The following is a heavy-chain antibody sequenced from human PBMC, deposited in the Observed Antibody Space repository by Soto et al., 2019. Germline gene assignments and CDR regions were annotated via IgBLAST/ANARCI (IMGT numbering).Heavy chain of an antibody. CDR3: AREGRLLGTWYY. Sequence: VQLVESGGGLVQPGGSLRLSCVASGFTFSLYWMNWVRQAPGKGLEWVANIKPDGSAGYYVDSVKGRFTISRDNAKKSLYLQMNSLRVEDTAVYYCAREGRLLGTWYYWGLGTLVTVSS. D-gene: IGHD3-16*01. J-gene: IGHJ4*02. CDR2: IKPDGSAG. CDR1: GFTFSLYW. V-gene: IGHV3-7*01.